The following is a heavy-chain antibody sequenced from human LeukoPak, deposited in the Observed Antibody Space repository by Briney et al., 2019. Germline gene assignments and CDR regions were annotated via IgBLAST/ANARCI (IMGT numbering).Heavy chain of an antibody. J-gene: IGHJ3*02. CDR3: ASDIAAAGFDAFDI. Sequence: GASVKVSCKASGYTFTGYYMHWVRQAPGQGLEWMGWINPNSGGTNYAQKFQGRVTMTRDTSISTAYMELSRLRSDDTAVYYCASDIAAAGFDAFDIWGQGTMVTVSS. V-gene: IGHV1-2*02. CDR1: GYTFTGYY. CDR2: INPNSGGT. D-gene: IGHD6-13*01.